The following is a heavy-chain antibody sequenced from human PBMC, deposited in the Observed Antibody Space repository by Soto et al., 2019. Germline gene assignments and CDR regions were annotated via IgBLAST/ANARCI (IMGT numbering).Heavy chain of an antibody. Sequence: PVGSLRLSCAASGFTFSSYAMSWVRQAPGKGLEWVSAISGSGGSTYYADSVKGRFTISRDNCKNTLYLQMNSLRAEDTAVYYCAKDTDSSSDFDYWGQGTLVTVSS. D-gene: IGHD3-22*01. CDR2: ISGSGGST. CDR3: AKDTDSSSDFDY. CDR1: GFTFSSYA. V-gene: IGHV3-23*01. J-gene: IGHJ4*02.